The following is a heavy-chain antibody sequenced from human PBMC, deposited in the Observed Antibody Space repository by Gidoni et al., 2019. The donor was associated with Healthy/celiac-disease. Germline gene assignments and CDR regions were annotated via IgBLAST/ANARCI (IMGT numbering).Heavy chain of an antibody. J-gene: IGHJ4*02. CDR2: IYFGGTT. Sequence: QLQLQESGPGLVKPSETLSLTCTVSGGSVSSSSYYVGWIRQPPGNGLEWIGRIYFGGTTYYNPSLKSRVTISVDTSKNQFSLKLRSVTAADTAVYYCARLNYGSGSFDYWGQGTLVTVSS. CDR3: ARLNYGSGSFDY. D-gene: IGHD3-10*01. V-gene: IGHV4-39*01. CDR1: GGSVSSSSYY.